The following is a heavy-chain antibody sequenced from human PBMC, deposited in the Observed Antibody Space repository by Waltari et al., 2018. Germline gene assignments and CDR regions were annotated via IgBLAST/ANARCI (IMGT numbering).Heavy chain of an antibody. CDR3: ARDGRGYDFWSGL. J-gene: IGHJ4*02. D-gene: IGHD3-3*01. Sequence: EVQLVESGGGLVQPGGSLRLSCVAPGFHFSAHAMGWARSAAGKGLGVVSAISHSGSVRYHADSVKGRFIISRDNSRNTLNLQMDSLRAEDTAVYYCARDGRGYDFWSGLWGQGTLVTVSS. CDR2: ISHSGSVR. CDR1: GFHFSAHA. V-gene: IGHV3-23*04.